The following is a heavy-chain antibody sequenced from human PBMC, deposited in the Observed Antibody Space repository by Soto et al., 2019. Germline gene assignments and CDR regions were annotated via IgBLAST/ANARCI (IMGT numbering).Heavy chain of an antibody. Sequence: ASVKVSCKASGGTFSSYAISWVRQAPGQGLEWMGGIIPIFGTANYAQKFQGRVTITADKSTSTAYMELSSLRSEDTAVYYCASGVIVVVPAAELYYYHGMDVWGQGTTVTVSS. V-gene: IGHV1-69*06. J-gene: IGHJ6*02. D-gene: IGHD2-2*01. CDR2: IIPIFGTA. CDR3: ASGVIVVVPAAELYYYHGMDV. CDR1: GGTFSSYA.